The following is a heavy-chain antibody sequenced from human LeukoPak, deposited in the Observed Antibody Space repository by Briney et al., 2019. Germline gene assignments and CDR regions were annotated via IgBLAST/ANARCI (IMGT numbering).Heavy chain of an antibody. CDR3: TRDLNQIAVAGGSYFDY. CDR2: IRSKAYGGTT. Sequence: GGSLRLSCTAPGFTFGDYAMSWFRQAPGKGLEWVGFIRSKAYGGTTEYAASVKGRFTISRDDSKSIAYLQMNSLKTEDTAVYYCTRDLNQIAVAGGSYFDYWGQGTLVTVSS. J-gene: IGHJ4*02. CDR1: GFTFGDYA. V-gene: IGHV3-49*03. D-gene: IGHD6-19*01.